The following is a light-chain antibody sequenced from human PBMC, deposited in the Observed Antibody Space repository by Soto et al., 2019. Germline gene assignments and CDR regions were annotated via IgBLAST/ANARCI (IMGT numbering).Light chain of an antibody. J-gene: IGKJ1*01. CDR3: QKYGSSPRT. CDR1: QSVSSSY. CDR2: GAS. V-gene: IGKV3-20*01. Sequence: EIVLTQSPGTLSLSPGERATLSCRASQSVSSSYLAWYQQRPGQAPRLLIYGASSRATGIPDRFSGSGSGTDFTLTISRLEPEDLAVYSCQKYGSSPRTFGQGTKVEIK.